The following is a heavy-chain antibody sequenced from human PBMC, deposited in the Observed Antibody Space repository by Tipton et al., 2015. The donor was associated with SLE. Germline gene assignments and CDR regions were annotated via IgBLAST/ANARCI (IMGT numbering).Heavy chain of an antibody. CDR3: ARLLGGGLDAFDI. CDR2: ITNNGNT. J-gene: IGHJ3*02. V-gene: IGHV4-39*02. Sequence: TLSLTCTVSGGSISGSNYYWDWFRQPPGKGPEWMGRITNNGNTYYIPSLQSRVTMSVDTSKNHFSLKLSSVTAADTAVYYCARLLGGGLDAFDIWGHGTMVTVSS. CDR1: GGSISGSNYY. D-gene: IGHD3-16*01.